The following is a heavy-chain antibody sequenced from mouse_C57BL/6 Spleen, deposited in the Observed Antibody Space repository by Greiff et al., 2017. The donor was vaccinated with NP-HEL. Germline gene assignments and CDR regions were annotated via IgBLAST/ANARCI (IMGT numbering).Heavy chain of an antibody. Sequence: VQLKQSGTVLARPGASVKMSCKTSGYTFTSYWMHWVNQRPGQGLEWIGAIYPGNSDTSYNQKFKGKAKLTAVTSASTDYMELSRLTNEDSAVYYCTGNGNYDWYFDVWGTGTTVTVSS. CDR3: TGNGNYDWYFDV. J-gene: IGHJ1*03. V-gene: IGHV1-5*01. CDR1: GYTFTSYW. CDR2: IYPGNSDT. D-gene: IGHD2-1*01.